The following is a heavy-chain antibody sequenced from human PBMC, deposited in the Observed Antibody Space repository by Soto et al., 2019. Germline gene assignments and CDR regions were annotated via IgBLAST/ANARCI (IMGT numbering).Heavy chain of an antibody. CDR2: FSGGGST. D-gene: IGHD1-26*01. CDR3: AKALYSGSYHAFDY. CDR1: GFTFSSYA. Sequence: GSLRLSCAASGFTFSSYAMTWVRQAPGRGLEWVSGFSGGGSTYYADSVKGRFTISRDNSKNTVYLQMNSLRAEDTAVYYCAKALYSGSYHAFDYWGQGTLVTVS. V-gene: IGHV3-23*01. J-gene: IGHJ4*02.